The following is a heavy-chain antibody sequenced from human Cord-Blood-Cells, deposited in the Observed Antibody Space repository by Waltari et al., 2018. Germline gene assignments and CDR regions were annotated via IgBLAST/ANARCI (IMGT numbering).Heavy chain of an antibody. CDR1: CGSISSSSYY. D-gene: IGHD3-10*01. J-gene: IGHJ5*02. Sequence: QLQLQESGPGLVKPSETLSLPCTLSCGSISSSSYYWGWIRQPPGKGLEWIGSIYYIGSTYYNPSLKSRVTISVDTSKNQFSLRLSSVTAADTAVYYCARRFVWFDPWGQGTLVTVSS. CDR3: ARRFVWFDP. V-gene: IGHV4-39*01. CDR2: IYYIGST.